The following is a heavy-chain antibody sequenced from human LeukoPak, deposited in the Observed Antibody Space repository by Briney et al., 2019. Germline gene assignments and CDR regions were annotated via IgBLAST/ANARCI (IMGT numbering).Heavy chain of an antibody. CDR3: AKDPATDIVVVVAASTGGY. D-gene: IGHD2-15*01. CDR2: ISGSGGST. CDR1: GFTFGDYA. V-gene: IGHV3-23*01. J-gene: IGHJ4*02. Sequence: PGGSLRLSCAASGFTFGDYAMNWVRQAPGKGLEWVSAISGSGGSTYYADSVKGRFTISRDNSKNTLYLQMNSLRAEDTAIYYCAKDPATDIVVVVAASTGGYWGQGTLVTVSS.